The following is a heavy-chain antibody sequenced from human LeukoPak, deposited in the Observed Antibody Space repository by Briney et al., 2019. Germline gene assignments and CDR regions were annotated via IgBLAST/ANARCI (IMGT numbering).Heavy chain of an antibody. D-gene: IGHD6-13*01. CDR3: ARGGSDSSRYWED. CDR2: INEDGSEK. CDR1: GFTARSGSCFRRLW. Sequence: PGGSLRLSCAASGFTARSGSCFRRLWMTWVRKSPGKGLEWVANINEDGSEKLYVDSLRGRVTISRDNAENTLFLQLNYLRVEDTAVYYCARGGSDSSRYWEDWGQGTLLIVSS. V-gene: IGHV3-7*01. J-gene: IGHJ1*01.